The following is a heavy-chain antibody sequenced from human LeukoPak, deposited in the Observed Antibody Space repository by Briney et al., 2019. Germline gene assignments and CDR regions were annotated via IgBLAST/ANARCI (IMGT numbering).Heavy chain of an antibody. CDR2: INPIFGTA. V-gene: IGHV1-69*06. CDR1: GGTFSSYA. CDR3: ARGTAAGTLAEYFQH. J-gene: IGHJ1*01. D-gene: IGHD6-13*01. Sequence: SVKVSCKASGGTFSSYAISWVRQAPGQGLEWMGGINPIFGTANYAQKFQGRVTITADKSTSTAYMELSSLRSEDTAVYYCARGTAAGTLAEYFQHWGQGTLVTVSS.